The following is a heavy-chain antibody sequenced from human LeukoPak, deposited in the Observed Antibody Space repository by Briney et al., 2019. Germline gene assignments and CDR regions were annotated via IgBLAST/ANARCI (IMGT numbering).Heavy chain of an antibody. J-gene: IGHJ4*02. CDR3: ARRRYYYDSSGPFDY. V-gene: IGHV1-69*13. Sequence: SVKVSCKASGGTFSSYAISWVRQAPGQGLEWMGGIIPIFGTANYAQKFEGRVTITADESTSTAYMELSSLRSEDTAVYYCARRRYYYDSSGPFDYWGQGTLVTVSS. D-gene: IGHD3-22*01. CDR1: GGTFSSYA. CDR2: IIPIFGTA.